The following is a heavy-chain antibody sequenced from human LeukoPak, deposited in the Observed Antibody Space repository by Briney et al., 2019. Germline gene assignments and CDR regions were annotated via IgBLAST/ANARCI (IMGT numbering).Heavy chain of an antibody. Sequence: PGGSLRLSCAASGFTFSSYNMNWVRQAPGKGLEWASSISSSSSYIYYADSVKGRFTISRDNAKNSLYLQMNSLRAEDTAVYYCARDKIAAAGTDYYYGMDVWGQGTTVTVSS. V-gene: IGHV3-21*01. CDR1: GFTFSSYN. J-gene: IGHJ6*02. D-gene: IGHD6-13*01. CDR2: ISSSSSYI. CDR3: ARDKIAAAGTDYYYGMDV.